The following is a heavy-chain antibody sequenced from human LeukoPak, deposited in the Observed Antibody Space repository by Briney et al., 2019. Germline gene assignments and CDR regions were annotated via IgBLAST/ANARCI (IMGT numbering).Heavy chain of an antibody. CDR1: GYSFTDYY. V-gene: IGHV1-2*02. D-gene: IGHD4-23*01. J-gene: IGHJ4*02. Sequence: ASAKVSCKASGYSFTDYYINWVRQAPEQGLEWMGWINPNSGGTNYAQKFQGRVIMTRDTSISTVYMELRRLTSDDTAVYYCARAIPPAYGGNSGGFEYWGQGTLVTVSS. CDR3: ARAIPPAYGGNSGGFEY. CDR2: INPNSGGT.